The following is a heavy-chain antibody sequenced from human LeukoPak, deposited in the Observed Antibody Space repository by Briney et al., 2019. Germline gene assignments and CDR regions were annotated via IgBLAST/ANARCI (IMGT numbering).Heavy chain of an antibody. CDR3: AKDKSHIVATIVDY. CDR1: GLTLSSYW. CDR2: IDDVGSGT. J-gene: IGHJ4*02. D-gene: IGHD5-12*01. Sequence: GGSLRLSCAVSGLTLSSYWIHWVRHVPGKGLVWVSRIDDVGSGTSYADSVKGRFTISRDDAKNTVYLQMDSLRAEDTAVYYCAKDKSHIVATIVDYWGQGTLVTVSS. V-gene: IGHV3-74*01.